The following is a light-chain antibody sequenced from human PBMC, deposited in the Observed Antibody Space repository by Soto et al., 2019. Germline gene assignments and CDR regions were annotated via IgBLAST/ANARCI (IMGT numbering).Light chain of an antibody. J-gene: IGKJ4*01. CDR1: QSVLYSSNNKNY. V-gene: IGKV4-1*01. CDR2: WAS. CDR3: QQYYSTPY. Sequence: DIVMTQSPDSLAVSLGERATINCKSSQSVLYSSNNKNYLAWYQQKPGQPPKLLIYWASTRESGVPDRFSGSGSGTHFTLTISSLQAEDVAVYYCQQYYSTPYFGGGTKVEIK.